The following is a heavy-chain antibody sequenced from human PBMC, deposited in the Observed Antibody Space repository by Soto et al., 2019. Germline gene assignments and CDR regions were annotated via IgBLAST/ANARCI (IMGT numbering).Heavy chain of an antibody. V-gene: IGHV3-74*01. CDR2: ISTDGRST. D-gene: IGHD3-10*01. J-gene: IGHJ1*01. CDR3: ARQNNYASEY. CDR1: GFTFSSYW. Sequence: EVQLVESGGGLVQTGGSLRLSCAASGFTFSSYWMHWVRQAPGKGLVWVSRISTDGRSTYYADSVKGRFTMSRDNAKNTVDLQVNSLGSEDPAVYYCARQNNYASEYCGQGTLVTVSS.